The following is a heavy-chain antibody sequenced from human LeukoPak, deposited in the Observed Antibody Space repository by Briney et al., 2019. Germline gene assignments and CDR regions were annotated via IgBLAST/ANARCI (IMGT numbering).Heavy chain of an antibody. Sequence: GGSLRLSCAGSAFTFSSYSMNWVRQAPGKGLEWVSSISGSSSDIYYADSVKSRFTISRDNAKNSLYLQMKSLRAEDTAVYYCARRGYHDYSGFDYWGQGTLVTVSS. CDR2: ISGSSSDI. CDR3: ARRGYHDYSGFDY. V-gene: IGHV3-21*01. J-gene: IGHJ4*02. D-gene: IGHD1-26*01. CDR1: AFTFSSYS.